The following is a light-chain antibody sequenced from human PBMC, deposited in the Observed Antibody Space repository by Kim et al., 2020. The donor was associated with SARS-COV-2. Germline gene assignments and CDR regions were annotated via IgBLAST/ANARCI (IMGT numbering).Light chain of an antibody. V-gene: IGKV1-9*01. CDR2: AAS. CDR1: QGISSC. CDR3: QQLNSYPRLT. Sequence: DIQLTQSPSFLSASVGDRVTITCRASQGISSCLAWYQQKPGKAPKLLIYAASTLQSGVPSRFSGSGSGTEFTLTISSLQPEDFATYYCQQLNSYPRLTFGGGTKLEI. J-gene: IGKJ4*01.